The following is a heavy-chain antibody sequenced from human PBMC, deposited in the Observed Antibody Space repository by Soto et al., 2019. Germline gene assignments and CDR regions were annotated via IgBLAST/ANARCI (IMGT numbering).Heavy chain of an antibody. CDR1: GVSISSEGYY. Sequence: SETLSLTCTVSGVSISSEGYYCSWIRQHPGKGLEWIGYVYHSGSTHYNPSLKSRVIISVDTSENQFYLHLRSVTAADTAVYYCATAGLDSSSWYEYFQLWGQGTLVTVSS. CDR3: ATAGLDSSSWYEYFQL. D-gene: IGHD6-13*01. CDR2: VYHSGST. V-gene: IGHV4-31*02. J-gene: IGHJ1*01.